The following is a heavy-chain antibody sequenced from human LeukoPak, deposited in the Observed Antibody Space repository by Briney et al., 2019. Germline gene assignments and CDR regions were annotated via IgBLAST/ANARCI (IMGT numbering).Heavy chain of an antibody. V-gene: IGHV4-30-2*01. CDR3: ARDEEPEEPGGSYVVGDY. Sequence: SETLSLTCTVSGGSISSGGYYWSWIRQPPGKGLEWIGYIYHSGSTYYNPSLKSRVTISVDRSKNQFSLKLSSVTAADTAVYYCARDEEPEEPGGSYVVGDYWGQGTLVTVSS. CDR2: IYHSGST. D-gene: IGHD1-26*01. CDR1: GGSISSGGYY. J-gene: IGHJ4*02.